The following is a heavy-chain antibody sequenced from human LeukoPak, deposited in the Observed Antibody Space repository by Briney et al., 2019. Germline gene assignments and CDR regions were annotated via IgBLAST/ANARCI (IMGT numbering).Heavy chain of an antibody. Sequence: GRSLRLSCTASGFTFGDHAMNWVRQAPGKGLEWVGFIRSKAYGGTTESAASVNGRFTMSRDDSKSIVYLQMNSLKTEDTAVYYCSRDASGGNSGGVPDYWGQGTLVTVSS. CDR1: GFTFGDHA. V-gene: IGHV3-49*04. CDR3: SRDASGGNSGGVPDY. D-gene: IGHD4-23*01. CDR2: IRSKAYGGTT. J-gene: IGHJ4*02.